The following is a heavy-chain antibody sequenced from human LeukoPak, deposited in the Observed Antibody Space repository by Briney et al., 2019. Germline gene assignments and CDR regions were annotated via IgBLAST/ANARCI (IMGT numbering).Heavy chain of an antibody. D-gene: IGHD3-16*01. Sequence: PGGSLRLSCAASGFTFSSYWMSWVRQAPGKGLEWVANIKQDGSEKYYVDSVKGRFTISRDNAKNSLYLQMNSLRAEDTAVYYCARVGIMITFGGVTPPHYWGQGTLVTVSS. CDR3: ARVGIMITFGGVTPPHY. J-gene: IGHJ4*02. CDR2: IKQDGSEK. CDR1: GFTFSSYW. V-gene: IGHV3-7*01.